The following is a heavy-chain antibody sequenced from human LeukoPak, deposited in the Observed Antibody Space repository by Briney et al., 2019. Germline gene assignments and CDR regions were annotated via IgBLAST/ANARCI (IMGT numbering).Heavy chain of an antibody. V-gene: IGHV3-21*01. D-gene: IGHD4-17*01. CDR2: ITSTSSYI. J-gene: IGHJ4*02. Sequence: GGSLRLSCAASGFSFSDFIMNWVRQAPGKGLEWVSSITSTSSYIYYADSVKGRFTISRDDAKNSLFLQMNSLRAEDTAVYYCVRDGIDHGDYFFDFWGQGTLVTVSS. CDR3: VRDGIDHGDYFFDF. CDR1: GFSFSDFI.